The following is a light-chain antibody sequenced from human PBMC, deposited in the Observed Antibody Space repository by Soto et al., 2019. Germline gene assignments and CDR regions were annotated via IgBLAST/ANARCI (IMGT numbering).Light chain of an antibody. J-gene: IGKJ2*03. Sequence: EIVLTQSPSTLSLSPGERATLSCRASQSVSSSYLAWYQQKPGQAPRLLIYGASTRATGIPDRFSGSGSGTDFTLTISRLEPEDFAVYHCQQYDSSPYSFGQGTKLEIK. CDR2: GAS. CDR1: QSVSSSY. CDR3: QQYDSSPYS. V-gene: IGKV3-20*01.